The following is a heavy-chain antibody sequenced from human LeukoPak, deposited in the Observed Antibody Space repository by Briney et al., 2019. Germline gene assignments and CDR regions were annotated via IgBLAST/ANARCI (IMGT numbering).Heavy chain of an antibody. CDR1: GYTFTSYD. CDR3: ARVKRGSTGVIAFDY. Sequence: ASLKLSCKASGYTFTSYDINWVRQATGQGLEWMGWMNPNSGNTGYAQKFQGRVTMTRNTSISTAYMELSSLRSEDTAVYYCARVKRGSTGVIAFDYCGQGTLVTVSS. CDR2: MNPNSGNT. J-gene: IGHJ4*02. V-gene: IGHV1-8*01. D-gene: IGHD3-16*02.